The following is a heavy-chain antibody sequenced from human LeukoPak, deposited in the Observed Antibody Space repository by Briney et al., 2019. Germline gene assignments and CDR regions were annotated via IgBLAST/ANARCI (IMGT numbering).Heavy chain of an antibody. Sequence: SETLSLTCAVYGGSFSGYYWSWIRQPPGKGLEWIGEINHSGSTNYNPSLKSRVTISVDTSKNQFSLKLSSVTAADTAVYYCVRCGLGSGSSYWGQGALVTVSS. J-gene: IGHJ4*02. V-gene: IGHV4-34*01. CDR3: VRCGLGSGSSY. D-gene: IGHD3-22*01. CDR1: GGSFSGYY. CDR2: INHSGST.